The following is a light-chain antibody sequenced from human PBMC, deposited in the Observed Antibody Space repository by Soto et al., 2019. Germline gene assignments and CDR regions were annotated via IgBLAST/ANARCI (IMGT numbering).Light chain of an antibody. CDR3: QQGGNWPLT. CDR2: DAS. CDR1: QSVSSH. V-gene: IGKV3-11*01. J-gene: IGKJ5*01. Sequence: EIVLTPSPATLSLSPVERATVSCRASQSVSSHLAWYQQKRGQAPRLLIYDASSRASGIPARFSGSGSGTDFTLTISSLEPEDFAVYYCQQGGNWPLTFGQGTRLEI.